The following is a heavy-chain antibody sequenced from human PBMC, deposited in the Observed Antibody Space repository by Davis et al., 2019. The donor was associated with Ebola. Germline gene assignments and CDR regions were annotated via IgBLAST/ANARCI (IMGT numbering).Heavy chain of an antibody. D-gene: IGHD4-11*01. CDR2: ISYSGATI. CDR3: ANIGSSTSKGPTDY. CDR1: GFTFSDNY. V-gene: IGHV3-11*01. J-gene: IGHJ4*02. Sequence: GESLKISCAASGFTFSDNYMTWIRQAPGKGLEWVAYISYSGATIYYADSVKGRFTISRDNFKNTVYLQMSGLRGEDTAVYYCANIGSSTSKGPTDYWGQGTLVTVSS.